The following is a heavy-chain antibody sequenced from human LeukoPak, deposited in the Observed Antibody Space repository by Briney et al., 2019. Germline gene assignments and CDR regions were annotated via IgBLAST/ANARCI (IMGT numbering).Heavy chain of an antibody. CDR3: ARAEGSGCYDY. J-gene: IGHJ4*02. CDR1: GFSFTVYY. CDR2: INPKSGDT. D-gene: IGHD6-19*01. Sequence: ASVKVSCKASGFSFTVYYIHWVQQAPGQGPEWMGWINPKSGDTKNAQKFQGRVTMTRDTSISTSYMELSRLRSDDTAVYYCARAEGSGCYDYWGQGTMVTVPS. V-gene: IGHV1-2*02.